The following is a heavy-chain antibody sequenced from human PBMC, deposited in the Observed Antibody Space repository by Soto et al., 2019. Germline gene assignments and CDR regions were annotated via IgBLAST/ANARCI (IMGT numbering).Heavy chain of an antibody. D-gene: IGHD5-12*01. V-gene: IGHV1-69*13. CDR1: GGTFNNYA. J-gene: IGHJ4*02. CDR3: AREVTVASYSFDF. CDR2: IIPIFNSA. Sequence: GASVKVSCKAPGGTFNNYALSWVRQAPGQGLEWMGGIIPIFNSANYAQKFQGRVTITADDSTSTAYMELRSLRPDDTAVYYCAREVTVASYSFDFWGQGTLVTVSS.